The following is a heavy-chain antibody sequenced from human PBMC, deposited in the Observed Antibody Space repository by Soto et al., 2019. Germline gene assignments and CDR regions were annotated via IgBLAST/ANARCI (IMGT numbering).Heavy chain of an antibody. Sequence: SVKVSCKASGGTFSSYAISWVRQAPGQGLEWMGGIIPIFGTANYAQKFQGRVTITADESTSTAYMELSSLRSEDTAVYYCARGRVPIIAALRYDYWGQGTLVTVSS. CDR2: IIPIFGTA. CDR3: ARGRVPIIAALRYDY. CDR1: GGTFSSYA. J-gene: IGHJ4*02. V-gene: IGHV1-69*13. D-gene: IGHD6-6*01.